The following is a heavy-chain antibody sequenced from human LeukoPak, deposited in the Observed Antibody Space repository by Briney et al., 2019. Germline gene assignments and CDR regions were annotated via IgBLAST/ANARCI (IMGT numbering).Heavy chain of an antibody. CDR3: ARVSDDSGWNFDY. CDR2: IDAGNGNR. Sequence: ASVKVSCKASGYTFTSYAIHWVRQAPGQRLEWMGWIDAGNGNRKYSQKFQDRVTITREPSATTAYMELNSLTSEDTAVYYCARVSDDSGWNFDYWGQGTLVTVSS. J-gene: IGHJ4*02. CDR1: GYTFTSYA. V-gene: IGHV1-3*01. D-gene: IGHD6-19*01.